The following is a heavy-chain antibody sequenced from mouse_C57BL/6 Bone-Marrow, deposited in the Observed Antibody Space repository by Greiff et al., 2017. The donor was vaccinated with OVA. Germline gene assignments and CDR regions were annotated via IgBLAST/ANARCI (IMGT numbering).Heavy chain of an antibody. CDR1: GYTFTSYW. D-gene: IGHD2-5*01. V-gene: IGHV1-55*01. J-gene: IGHJ3*01. CDR2: IYPGSGST. CDR3: ERDAYYSNYVTVAWFAY. Sequence: QVQLQQPGAELVKPGASVKMSCKASGYTFTSYWITWVKQRPGQGLEWIGDIYPGSGSTNYNEKFKSKATLTVDTSSSTAYMQLSSLTSEDSAVYYCERDAYYSNYVTVAWFAYWGQGTPVTVSA.